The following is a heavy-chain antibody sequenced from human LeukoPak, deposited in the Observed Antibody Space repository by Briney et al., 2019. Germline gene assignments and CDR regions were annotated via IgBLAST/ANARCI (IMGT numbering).Heavy chain of an antibody. D-gene: IGHD6-19*01. CDR3: ARVADSSGWLFPLDF. V-gene: IGHV4-59*01. J-gene: IGHJ4*02. Sequence: SSETLSLTCTVSGGSISSYYWSWIRQPPGKGLEWIGNIYYSGSTNYNPSLKSRVTISVDTSKNQFSLKLSSVTAADTAVYYCARVADSSGWLFPLDFWGQGTPVTVSS. CDR2: IYYSGST. CDR1: GGSISSYY.